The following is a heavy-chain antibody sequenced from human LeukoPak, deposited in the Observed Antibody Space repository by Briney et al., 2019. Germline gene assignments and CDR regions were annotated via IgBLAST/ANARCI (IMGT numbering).Heavy chain of an antibody. Sequence: PSETLSLTCTVSGGSISSHYWSWIRQPPGKGLEWIGYIYYSGSTNYNPSLKSRVTISVDTSKNQFSLKLSSVTAADPAVYYCARLWGYNQIDYWGQGTLVTVSS. CDR3: ARLWGYNQIDY. CDR2: IYYSGST. CDR1: GGSISSHY. D-gene: IGHD1-14*01. J-gene: IGHJ4*02. V-gene: IGHV4-59*08.